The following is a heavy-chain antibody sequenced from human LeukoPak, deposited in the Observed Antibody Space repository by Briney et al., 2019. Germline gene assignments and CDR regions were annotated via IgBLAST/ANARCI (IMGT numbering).Heavy chain of an antibody. CDR2: ISGSGGST. J-gene: IGHJ4*02. Sequence: PGGSLRLSRAASGFTFSSCAMSWVRQAPGKGLEWVSTISGSGGSTYYADSVKGRFTISRDNSKNTLYLQMNSLRAEDTAVYYCAERGSYDFDYWGQGTLVTVSS. CDR1: GFTFSSCA. V-gene: IGHV3-23*01. D-gene: IGHD1-26*01. CDR3: AERGSYDFDY.